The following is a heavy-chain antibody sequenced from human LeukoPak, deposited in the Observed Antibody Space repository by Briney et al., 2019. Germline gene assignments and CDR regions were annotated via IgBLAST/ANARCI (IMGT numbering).Heavy chain of an antibody. Sequence: SQTLSLTCAISGDSVSSNSAAWNWIRQSPSRGLEWMGRTYYRSKWYNDYAVSVKSRITINPDTTKNQFSLQLNSVTPEDTAVYYCARDRPDDYGGTYFDYWGQGTLVTVSS. CDR1: GDSVSSNSAA. V-gene: IGHV6-1*01. CDR3: ARDRPDDYGGTYFDY. J-gene: IGHJ4*02. D-gene: IGHD4-23*01. CDR2: TYYRSKWYN.